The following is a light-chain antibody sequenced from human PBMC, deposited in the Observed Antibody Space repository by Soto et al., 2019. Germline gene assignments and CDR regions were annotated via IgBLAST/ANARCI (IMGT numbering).Light chain of an antibody. CDR3: PRSNGAPIS. J-gene: IGKJ5*01. Sequence: VEGRGTIPGRASHSINNYLAWYQQKPGKVPKLLLYAASTLQSGVPSRFSASGSAYDLALSISRSHPEAVATYEGPRSNGAPISFGQGTRLEIK. CDR2: AAS. CDR1: HSINNY. V-gene: IGKV1-27*01.